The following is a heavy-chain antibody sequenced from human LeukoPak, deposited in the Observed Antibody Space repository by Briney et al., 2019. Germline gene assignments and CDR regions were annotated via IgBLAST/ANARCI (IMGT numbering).Heavy chain of an antibody. CDR3: AAAFDY. J-gene: IGHJ4*02. D-gene: IGHD6-25*01. CDR1: GGSISSSSYY. Sequence: SETLSLTCTVSGGSISSSSYYWDWIRQPPGKGLEWIGNTYYGGDTYYNPSLKSRVTISVDTSKNQFSLELNSVTAADTAVYYCAAAFDYWGQGILVTVSS. V-gene: IGHV4-39*01. CDR2: TYYGGDT.